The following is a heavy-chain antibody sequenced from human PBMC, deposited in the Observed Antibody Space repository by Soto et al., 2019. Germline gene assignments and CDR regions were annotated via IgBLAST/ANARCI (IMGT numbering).Heavy chain of an antibody. CDR1: GFTFSSYA. D-gene: IGHD3-3*01. Sequence: PGGSLRLSCAASGFTFSSYAMSWVRQAPGKGLEWVSAISGSGGSTYYADSVKGRFTISRDNSKNTLYLQMNSLRAEDTAVYYCAKDPGVTIFGVVSDYWGQGTLVPVYS. CDR3: AKDPGVTIFGVVSDY. J-gene: IGHJ4*02. CDR2: ISGSGGST. V-gene: IGHV3-23*01.